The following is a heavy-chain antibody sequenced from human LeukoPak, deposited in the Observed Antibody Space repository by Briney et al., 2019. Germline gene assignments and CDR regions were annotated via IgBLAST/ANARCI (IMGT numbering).Heavy chain of an antibody. J-gene: IGHJ4*02. Sequence: PSETLSLTCTVSGGSISTYYWSWIRQPPGKGLECLGFIFHTGTTNYNPSLKSRVTISVDTSKNQFSLKLSSVTAADTAIYYCATTYCDTNACPFDHWGKGNLVTVSS. D-gene: IGHD2-21*01. CDR1: GGSISTYY. V-gene: IGHV4-59*08. CDR2: IFHTGTT. CDR3: ATTYCDTNACPFDH.